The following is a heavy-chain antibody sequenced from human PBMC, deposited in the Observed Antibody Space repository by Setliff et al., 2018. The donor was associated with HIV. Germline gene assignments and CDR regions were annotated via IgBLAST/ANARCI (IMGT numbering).Heavy chain of an antibody. V-gene: IGHV1-69*02. CDR1: RSTFNSHT. CDR3: VRGVQSPPHYSYYYMDV. CDR2: IIPILGVA. D-gene: IGHD3-3*01. J-gene: IGHJ6*03. Sequence: GASVKVSCKASRSTFNSHTINWVRQAPGQGLDWMGRIIPILGVANYAQRFLGKVTITADKSTSTAYMELTSLRFDDTAMYYCVRGVQSPPHYSYYYMDVWGEGTMVTVSS.